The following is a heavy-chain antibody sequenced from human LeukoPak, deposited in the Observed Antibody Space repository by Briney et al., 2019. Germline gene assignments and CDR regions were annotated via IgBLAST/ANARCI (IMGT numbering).Heavy chain of an antibody. CDR2: ISWDGDKT. V-gene: IGHV3-43*01. Sequence: GGSLRLSCAASGFTFDDYAMHWVRQAPGKGLEWVSYISWDGDKTDYADSVKGRFTISRDNAKNSLYLQMNSLRPEDTALYYCVKANYWGQGTLVTVSS. CDR3: VKANY. J-gene: IGHJ4*02. CDR1: GFTFDDYA.